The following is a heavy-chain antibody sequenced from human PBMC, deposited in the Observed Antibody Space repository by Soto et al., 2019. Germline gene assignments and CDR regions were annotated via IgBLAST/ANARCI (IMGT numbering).Heavy chain of an antibody. V-gene: IGHV4-38-2*02. J-gene: IGHJ6*02. CDR1: GFPISSTYS. CDR2: ISHSGTT. D-gene: IGHD4-17*01. Sequence: SETLSLTCLVSGFPISSTYSWGWIRQPPGKGLEWIGSISHSGTTSYSPSLTSRVSISVDTSKNQVSLKLTSVTATDTAVYFCARVTMVIRDSDHFGVDVWGHGTTVTVSS. CDR3: ARVTMVIRDSDHFGVDV.